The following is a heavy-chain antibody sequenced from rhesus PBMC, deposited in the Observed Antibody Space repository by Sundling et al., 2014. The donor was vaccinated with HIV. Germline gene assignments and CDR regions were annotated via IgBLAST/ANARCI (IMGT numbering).Heavy chain of an antibody. CDR1: GDSISTSY. D-gene: IGHD3-3*01. Sequence: QLQLQESGPGLVKPSETLSLTCAVSGDSISTSYWNWIRQSPGKGLEWVGYIHGSGGSTYYNPSLKSRLTLSVDTSKNHLSLNLSSVTAADTAMYYCARTGPWTGYYSFDYWGQGVLVTVSS. J-gene: IGHJ4*01. CDR3: ARTGPWTGYYSFDY. CDR2: IHGSGGST. V-gene: IGHV4-169*01.